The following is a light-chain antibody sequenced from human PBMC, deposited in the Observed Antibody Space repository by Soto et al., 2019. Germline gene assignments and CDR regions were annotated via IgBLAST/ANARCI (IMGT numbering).Light chain of an antibody. CDR3: QQRNTWPPIT. CDR1: QSVRTY. Sequence: EIVLTQSPVTLSLSAGARATLSCSASQSVRTYLAWYQVKPGQAPRLLIYDASRRASGVPARFSGSGSGTDFTLTISRLEPEDFALYYCQQRNTWPPITFGQGTRLEIK. V-gene: IGKV3-11*01. J-gene: IGKJ5*01. CDR2: DAS.